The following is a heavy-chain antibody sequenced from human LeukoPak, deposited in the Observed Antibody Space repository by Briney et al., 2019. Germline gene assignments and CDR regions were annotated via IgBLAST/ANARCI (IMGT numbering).Heavy chain of an antibody. CDR2: INPNSGGT. CDR3: ARSSGWKYYVDY. Sequence: ASVKVSCKASGYTFSGFYIHWVRQAPGQGLEWMGWINPNSGGTNFAQKFQGGVTMTRDTSISTAYMELSRLRSDDTAVYFCARSSGWKYYVDYWGQGTLVTVSS. CDR1: GYTFSGFY. D-gene: IGHD6-19*01. J-gene: IGHJ4*02. V-gene: IGHV1-2*02.